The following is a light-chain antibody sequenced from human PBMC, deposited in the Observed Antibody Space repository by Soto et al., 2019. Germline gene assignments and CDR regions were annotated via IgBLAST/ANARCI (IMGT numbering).Light chain of an antibody. CDR3: QKYDSAPLT. V-gene: IGKV1-27*01. J-gene: IGKJ4*01. CDR2: GAS. CDR1: QGFSNS. Sequence: DIQMTQSPSSLTASVGDRVTISCRASQGFSNSLAWYQQKLGKVPTLLIYGASILQSGVPSRFSGSGSGTEFTLTISSLQPEDVATYYCQKYDSAPLTFGGGTKVEIK.